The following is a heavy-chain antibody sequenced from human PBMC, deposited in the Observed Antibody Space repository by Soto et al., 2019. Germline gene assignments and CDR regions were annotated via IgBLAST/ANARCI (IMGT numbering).Heavy chain of an antibody. D-gene: IGHD3-10*01. CDR2: IYYSGST. J-gene: IGHJ3*02. Sequence: LSLTCTVSGGSISSGGYYWSWIRQHPGKGLEWIGYIYYSGSTYYNPSLKSRVTISVDTSKNQFSLKLSSVTAADTAVYYCATCGDYYGSGSSAFEMWCQETMDNVS. CDR3: ATCGDYYGSGSSAFEM. V-gene: IGHV4-31*03. CDR1: GGSISSGGYY.